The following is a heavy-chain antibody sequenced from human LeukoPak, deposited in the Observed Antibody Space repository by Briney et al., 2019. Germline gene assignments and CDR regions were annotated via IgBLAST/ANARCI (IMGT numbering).Heavy chain of an antibody. CDR2: INPNSGGT. CDR1: GYSFTGYY. CDR3: ARDRRFFYYYDSSGYFPDY. D-gene: IGHD3-22*01. Sequence: ASVKVSCKASGYSFTGYYMHWVRQAPGQGLEWMGWINPNSGGTNYAQKFQGRVTMTRDTSISTAYMELSRLRSDDTAVYYCARDRRFFYYYDSSGYFPDYWGQGTLVTVSS. V-gene: IGHV1-2*02. J-gene: IGHJ4*02.